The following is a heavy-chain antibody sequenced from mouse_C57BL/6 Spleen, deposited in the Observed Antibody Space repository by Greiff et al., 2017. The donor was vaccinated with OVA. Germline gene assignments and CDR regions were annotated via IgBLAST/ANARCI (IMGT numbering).Heavy chain of an antibody. D-gene: IGHD2-1*01. Sequence: EVQVVESGGDLVKPGGSLKLSCAASGFTFSSYGMSWVRQTPDKRLEWVATISSGGSYTYYPDSVKGRFTITRDNAKNTLYLQMSSLKSEDTAMYYCARQDGNYNYAMDYWGQGTSVTVSS. CDR2: ISSGGSYT. V-gene: IGHV5-6*01. J-gene: IGHJ4*01. CDR3: ARQDGNYNYAMDY. CDR1: GFTFSSYG.